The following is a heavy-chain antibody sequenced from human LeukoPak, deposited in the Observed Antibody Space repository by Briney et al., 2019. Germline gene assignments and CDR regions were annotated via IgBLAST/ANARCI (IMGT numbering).Heavy chain of an antibody. D-gene: IGHD4-17*01. V-gene: IGHV3-23*01. Sequence: GGALRLSCADSGFTFSTYTMSWVGQAPGRGGEGVALISGNGGSTYYAHSVKGRFTISRDNSKPTLYLQMNSLRAGDTAVYYCAKVLYGAHDAFDMWGRGALVTVSS. CDR1: GFTFSTYT. J-gene: IGHJ3*02. CDR3: AKVLYGAHDAFDM. CDR2: ISGNGGST.